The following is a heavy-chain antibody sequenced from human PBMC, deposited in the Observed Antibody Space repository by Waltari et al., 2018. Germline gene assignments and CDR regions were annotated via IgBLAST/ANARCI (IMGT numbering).Heavy chain of an antibody. J-gene: IGHJ4*02. V-gene: IGHV3-48*01. D-gene: IGHD4-4*01. CDR3: ARDYPYSNYVDY. CDR1: GFTFSSYS. CDR2: ISSSSSTI. Sequence: EVQLVESGGGLVQPGGSLRLSCAASGFTFSSYSMNWVRQAPGKGLEWVSDISSSSSTIYYADSVKGRFTISRDNAKNSLYLQMNSLRAEDTAVYYCARDYPYSNYVDYWGQGTLVTVSS.